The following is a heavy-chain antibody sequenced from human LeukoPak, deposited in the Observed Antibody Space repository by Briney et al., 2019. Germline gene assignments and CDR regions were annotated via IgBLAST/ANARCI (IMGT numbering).Heavy chain of an antibody. CDR3: ARMAQDASGLFEY. V-gene: IGHV2-70*04. D-gene: IGHD5-12*01. J-gene: IGHJ4*02. CDR2: IDWNDDK. Sequence: SGPALVQPTQTLTLTCTFSVFSLSSSGMRVNWVRQPPGKALEWLARIDWNDDKFYSTSLNTRLTISKDTSRNQVVLTMTNMDPVDTATYYCARMAQDASGLFEYWGQGTLASVSS. CDR1: VFSLSSSGMR.